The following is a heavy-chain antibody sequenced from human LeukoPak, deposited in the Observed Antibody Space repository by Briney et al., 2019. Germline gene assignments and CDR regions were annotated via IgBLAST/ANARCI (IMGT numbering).Heavy chain of an antibody. V-gene: IGHV4-38-2*02. CDR3: ARDKPYMDV. J-gene: IGHJ6*03. CDR1: GYSISSGYY. CDR2: IYHSGST. Sequence: SETLSLTCTVSGYSISSGYYWGWIRQPPVKGLEWIGSIYHSGSTYYNPSLKSRVTISVDTSKNQFSLKLSSVTAADTAVYYCARDKPYMDVWGKGTTVTVSS.